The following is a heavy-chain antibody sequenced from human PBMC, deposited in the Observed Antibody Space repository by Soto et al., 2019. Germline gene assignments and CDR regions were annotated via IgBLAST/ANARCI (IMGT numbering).Heavy chain of an antibody. Sequence: QVRLVQSGAEVKKPGASVKVSCKASGYIFTAYSMHWVRQAPGQGLEWMGVVNPSGGSTNYAQKVPGRITMTRDTSTSTVYMDLSSLTSEDTAVYYCAREENCSDGICYSEYFQRWGQGTLVTVSS. D-gene: IGHD2-15*01. CDR3: AREENCSDGICYSEYFQR. CDR2: VNPSGGST. CDR1: GYIFTAYS. J-gene: IGHJ1*01. V-gene: IGHV1-46*01.